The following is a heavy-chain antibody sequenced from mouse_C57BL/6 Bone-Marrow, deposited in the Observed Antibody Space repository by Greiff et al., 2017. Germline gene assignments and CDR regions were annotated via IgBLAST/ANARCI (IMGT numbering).Heavy chain of an antibody. CDR2: IDPETGGT. CDR1: GYTFTDYD. D-gene: IGHD1-1*01. CDR3: KCSSYCCGELYWYALDY. J-gene: IGHJ4*01. Sequence: QVQLQQSGAELVRPGASVKLSCKASGYTFTDYDMHWVKQTPVHGLEWIGAIDPETGGTAYKQKFKGKAILTVDKSSSTANMELRSLTSEDSAVYYYKCSSYCCGELYWYALDYWGQGTSVTVSS. V-gene: IGHV1-15*01.